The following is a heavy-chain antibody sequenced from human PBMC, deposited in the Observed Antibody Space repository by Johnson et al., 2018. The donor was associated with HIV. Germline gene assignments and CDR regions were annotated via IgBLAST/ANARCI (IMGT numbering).Heavy chain of an antibody. D-gene: IGHD1-14*01. Sequence: VQLVETGGGLIQSGGSLRLSCAASGFTVSSNYMSWVRQAPGKGLEWVSVIYSGGSTYYADSVKGRFTISRDNSKNTRYLQMNNLRAEDTAVYYCAKERKAPRAFDIWGQGTMATVSS. J-gene: IGHJ3*02. CDR1: GFTVSSNY. CDR3: AKERKAPRAFDI. V-gene: IGHV3-53*05. CDR2: IYSGGST.